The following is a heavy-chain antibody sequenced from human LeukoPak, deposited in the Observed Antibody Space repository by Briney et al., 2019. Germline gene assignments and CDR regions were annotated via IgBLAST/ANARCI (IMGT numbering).Heavy chain of an antibody. CDR1: GGSTSRHY. J-gene: IGHJ5*02. Sequence: KPSETLSLTCDVSGGSTSRHYWSWIRLPAGKGLEWIGRVHTSGSPDYSPSLKSRVTMSVDTSKNQVSLRLSSMTAADTAVYFCARVSYNAGSFISGGWFDRWGQGIRVTVSS. D-gene: IGHD3-10*01. V-gene: IGHV4-4*07. CDR3: ARVSYNAGSFISGGWFDR. CDR2: VHTSGSP.